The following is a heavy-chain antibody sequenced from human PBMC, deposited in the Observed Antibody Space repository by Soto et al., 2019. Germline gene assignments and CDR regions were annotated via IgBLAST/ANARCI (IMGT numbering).Heavy chain of an antibody. V-gene: IGHV3-33*01. J-gene: IGHJ6*02. D-gene: IGHD6-19*01. CDR1: GLTFNNYR. CDR3: ARPLVAPVAGPYYYGMDV. CDR2: IWYDGNTK. Sequence: PGGSLRRSCAASGLTFNNYRFNWVGQAPGKGLEWVAVIWYDGNTKYYADSVKGRFTISRDNLKNTLYLQMNSLTAEDTAVYYCARPLVAPVAGPYYYGMDVWGQGTTVTVSS.